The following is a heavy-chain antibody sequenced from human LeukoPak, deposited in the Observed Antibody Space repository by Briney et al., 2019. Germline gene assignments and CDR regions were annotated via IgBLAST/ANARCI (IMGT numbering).Heavy chain of an antibody. D-gene: IGHD3-3*01. CDR2: IHNSGST. V-gene: IGHV4-59*12. CDR3: ARAQYYDSWSGYYIDY. Sequence: PSETLSLTCSVSNGSISTYYWTWIRQPPGKGLEYIGYIHNSGSTNYNPSLKSRVSISEDTSKNQFSLKLSSVTAADTAVYYCARAQYYDSWSGYYIDYWGQGTLVTVSS. CDR1: NGSISTYY. J-gene: IGHJ4*02.